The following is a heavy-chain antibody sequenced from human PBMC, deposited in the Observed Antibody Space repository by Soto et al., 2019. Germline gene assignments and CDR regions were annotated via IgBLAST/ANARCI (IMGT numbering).Heavy chain of an antibody. CDR1: GFTFSSYG. D-gene: IGHD4-17*01. J-gene: IGHJ3*02. V-gene: IGHV3-33*01. CDR2: IWYDGSNK. CDR3: ARGGLRWNSNAFDI. Sequence: GGSLRLSCAASGFTFSSYGMHWVRQAPGKGLEWVAVIWYDGSNKYYADSVKGRFTISRDNSKNTLYLQMNSLRAEDTAVYYCARGGLRWNSNAFDIWGQGTMVTVSS.